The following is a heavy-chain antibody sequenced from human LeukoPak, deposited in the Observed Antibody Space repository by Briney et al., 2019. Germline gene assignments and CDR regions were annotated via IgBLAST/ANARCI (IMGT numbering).Heavy chain of an antibody. CDR2: ISSGSSYI. CDR1: GFTFSSYE. V-gene: IGHV3-21*01. J-gene: IGHJ4*02. D-gene: IGHD3-16*01. Sequence: GGSLTLSCAASGFTFSSYEMNWVRQAPGKGLEWVSSISSGSSYIYYADSVKGRFTIPRDNAKNSLCLQMNSLRAEDTAVYYCASDGGISFDYWGQGTLVTVSS. CDR3: ASDGGISFDY.